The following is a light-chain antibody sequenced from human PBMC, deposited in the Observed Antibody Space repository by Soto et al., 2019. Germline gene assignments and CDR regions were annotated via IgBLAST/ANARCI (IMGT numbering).Light chain of an antibody. CDR1: QGFSNY. J-gene: IGKJ1*01. V-gene: IGKV1-27*01. CDR3: QKYNSALWT. Sequence: DIQMTQSPSSLTESVGDRVTITCRASQGFSNYLAWYQQKPGKVPKLLIYGASTLQSGVPSRFSGSGSGTDFTLTISSLQPEDVAIYYCQKYNSALWTFGQGTKVEIK. CDR2: GAS.